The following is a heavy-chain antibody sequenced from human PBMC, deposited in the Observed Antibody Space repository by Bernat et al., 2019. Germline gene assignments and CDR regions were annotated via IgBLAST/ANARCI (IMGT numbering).Heavy chain of an antibody. CDR3: AKAMAGHWYFDL. J-gene: IGHJ2*01. CDR2: ISGSGGNT. CDR1: GFTLSSYA. V-gene: IGHV3-23*01. D-gene: IGHD6-19*01. Sequence: EVQLLESGGGLVQPGGSLRLSCAASGFTLSSYAMSWVRQAPGKGLEWVSAISGSGGNTYDADSVKGRFTISRDNSKNTLYLQMNSLRAEDTAVYYCAKAMAGHWYFDLWGRGTLVTVSS.